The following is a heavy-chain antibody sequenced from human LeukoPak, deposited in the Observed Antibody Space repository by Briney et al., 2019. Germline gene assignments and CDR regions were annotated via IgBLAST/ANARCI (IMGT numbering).Heavy chain of an antibody. CDR3: AKLSGYSSGWYQGPNYYMDV. CDR2: INHSGST. CDR1: GGSFSGYY. Sequence: SETLSLTCAVYGGSFSGYYWSWIRQPPGKGLEWIGEINHSGSTKYNPSLKSRVTISVDTSKNQFSLKLSSVTAADTAVYYCAKLSGYSSGWYQGPNYYMDVWGKGTTVTVSS. V-gene: IGHV4-34*01. D-gene: IGHD6-19*01. J-gene: IGHJ6*03.